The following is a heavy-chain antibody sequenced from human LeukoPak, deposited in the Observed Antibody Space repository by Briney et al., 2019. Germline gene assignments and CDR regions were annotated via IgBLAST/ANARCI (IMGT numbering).Heavy chain of an antibody. Sequence: GGSLRLSCPASGFTFSSYAMSWVGQAPGKGREGVGAISGSGGSTYYADSVKGRFTISRDNSKNTLYLQMNSLRAEDTAVYYCAKDYYGSGSYYFDYWGQGTLVTVSS. D-gene: IGHD3-10*01. J-gene: IGHJ4*02. CDR1: GFTFSSYA. V-gene: IGHV3-23*01. CDR2: ISGSGGST. CDR3: AKDYYGSGSYYFDY.